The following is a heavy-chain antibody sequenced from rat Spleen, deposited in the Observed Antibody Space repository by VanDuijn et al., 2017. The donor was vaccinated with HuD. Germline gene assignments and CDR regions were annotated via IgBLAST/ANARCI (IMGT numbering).Heavy chain of an antibody. CDR3: ATEDYGLTWFTY. J-gene: IGHJ3*01. D-gene: IGHD1-3*01. Sequence: EVQLVESGGGLVQPGRSLKLSCVVSGFTFSNYDMAWVRQAPTKGLEWVASIGSDGISTYFRDTVKGRFTISRDNAESTLYLQMDSLRSEDTATYYCATEDYGLTWFTYWGQGTLVTVSS. CDR1: GFTFSNYD. V-gene: IGHV5-20*01. CDR2: IGSDGIST.